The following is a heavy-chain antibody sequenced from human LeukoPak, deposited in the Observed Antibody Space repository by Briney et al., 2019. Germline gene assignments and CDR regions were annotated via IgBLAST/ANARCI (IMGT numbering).Heavy chain of an antibody. CDR2: IHSGGST. CDR3: ASDSSGWYAFDV. Sequence: GGSLRLSCAASGFTVSSNYMSWVRQAPGKGLEWVSIIHSGGSTYYADSVKGRFTISRDNSKNTLYLQMNSLRAEDTAVYYCASDSSGWYAFDVWGQGTMVTVSS. D-gene: IGHD6-19*01. CDR1: GFTVSSNY. J-gene: IGHJ3*01. V-gene: IGHV3-53*01.